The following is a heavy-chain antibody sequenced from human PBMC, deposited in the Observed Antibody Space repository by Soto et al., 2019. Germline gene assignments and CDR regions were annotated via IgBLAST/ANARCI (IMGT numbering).Heavy chain of an antibody. J-gene: IGHJ4*02. CDR2: INPNGGST. CDR1: GYTFTTYY. D-gene: IGHD2-15*01. Sequence: QVQLVQSGAEVKRPGASVKVSCKASGYTFTTYYMHWVRQAPGQGLEWLGIINPNGGSTNYAQKFQGRVNMTRDTSTSTVYLELSSLRSEDTAVYYCARAGYCSGGTCFHGNCDYWGQGTRVTVSA. V-gene: IGHV1-46*01. CDR3: ARAGYCSGGTCFHGNCDY.